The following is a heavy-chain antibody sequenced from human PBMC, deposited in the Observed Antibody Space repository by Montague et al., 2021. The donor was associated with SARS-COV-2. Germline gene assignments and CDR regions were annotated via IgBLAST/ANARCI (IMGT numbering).Heavy chain of an antibody. Sequence: TLSLTCAVSGGSISSGGYSWSWIRQPPGKGLEWIGYVYHSGSTYYNPSLKSRVTISVDRSKNQFSLKLSSVTAADTAVYYCAREEGGYGGMDVWGQGTTVTVSS. D-gene: IGHD3-16*01. CDR2: VYHSGST. J-gene: IGHJ6*02. CDR1: GGSISSGGYS. V-gene: IGHV4-30-2*01. CDR3: AREEGGYGGMDV.